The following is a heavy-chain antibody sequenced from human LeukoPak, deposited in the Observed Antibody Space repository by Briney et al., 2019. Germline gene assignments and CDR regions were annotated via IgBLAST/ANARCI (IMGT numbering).Heavy chain of an antibody. D-gene: IGHD3-16*01. V-gene: IGHV1-8*01. CDR2: MNPNSGNT. CDR3: ARDYPVAGGEDCFDP. J-gene: IGHJ5*02. Sequence: ASVTVSFKASGYTFTSYDINWVRQATGQGLEWMGWMNPNSGNTGYAQKFQGRVTMTRNTSISTAYMELSSLRSEDTAVYYCARDYPVAGGEDCFDPWGQGTLVTVSS. CDR1: GYTFTSYD.